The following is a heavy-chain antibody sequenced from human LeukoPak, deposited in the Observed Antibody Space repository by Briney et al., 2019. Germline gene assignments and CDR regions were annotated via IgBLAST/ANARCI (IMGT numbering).Heavy chain of an antibody. V-gene: IGHV4-59*01. CDR2: IYYSGST. D-gene: IGHD1-20*01. Sequence: ASETLSLTCTVSGGSISSYYWSWIRQPPGKGLEWIGYIYYSGSTNYNPSLKSRVTISVDTSKNQFSLKLSSVTAADTAVYYCARQGYNWNDVDYWGQGTLVTVSS. CDR1: GGSISSYY. CDR3: ARQGYNWNDVDY. J-gene: IGHJ4*02.